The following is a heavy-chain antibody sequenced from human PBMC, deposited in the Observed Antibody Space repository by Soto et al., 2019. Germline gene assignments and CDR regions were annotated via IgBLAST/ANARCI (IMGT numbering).Heavy chain of an antibody. J-gene: IGHJ5*02. V-gene: IGHV6-1*01. Sequence: SQTLSLTCAISGDSVSSCSAAWNWIRQSPSGGLEWLGRTYYRSRFFSDYAESVKSRIIINPDTSKNQFSLQLKSVTPEDTAVYYCVRDRYSSSGWFDPWGQGAVVTVSS. CDR3: VRDRYSSSGWFDP. D-gene: IGHD3-10*01. CDR2: TYYRSRFFS. CDR1: GDSVSSCSAA.